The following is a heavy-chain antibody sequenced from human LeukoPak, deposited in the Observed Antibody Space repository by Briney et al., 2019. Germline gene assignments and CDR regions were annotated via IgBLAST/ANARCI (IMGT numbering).Heavy chain of an antibody. CDR2: IRYDGSNK. V-gene: IGHV3-30*02. CDR3: AKAHGGPLSAQDY. Sequence: PGGSLRPSCAASGFTFSSYGMHWVRQAPGKGLEWVAFIRYDGSNKYYADSVKGRFTISRDNSKNTLYLQMNSLRAEDTAVYYCAKAHGGPLSAQDYWGQGTLVTVSS. CDR1: GFTFSSYG. J-gene: IGHJ4*02. D-gene: IGHD4-23*01.